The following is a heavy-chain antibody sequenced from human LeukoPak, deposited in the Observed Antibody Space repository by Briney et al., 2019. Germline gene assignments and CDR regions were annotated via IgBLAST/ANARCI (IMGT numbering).Heavy chain of an antibody. Sequence: SETLSLTCAVYGESFSGYYWSWIRQPPGKGLEWIGEINHSGSTNYNPSLKSRVTISVDTSKNQFSLEVSSVTAADTAVYYCANMYGRDSGYYYYYYMDVWGKGTTVTVSS. J-gene: IGHJ6*03. CDR3: ANMYGRDSGYYYYYYMDV. D-gene: IGHD4-23*01. CDR2: INHSGST. V-gene: IGHV4-34*01. CDR1: GESFSGYY.